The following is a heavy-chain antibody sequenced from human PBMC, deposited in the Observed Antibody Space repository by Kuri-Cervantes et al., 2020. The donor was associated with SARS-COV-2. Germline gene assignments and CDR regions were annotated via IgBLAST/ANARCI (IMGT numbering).Heavy chain of an antibody. CDR1: GFTFSSYA. CDR3: AKFPVLLVRSLSWYFDL. D-gene: IGHD3-10*01. V-gene: IGHV3-23*01. CDR2: ISGNGGST. Sequence: GESLKISCAASGFTFSSYAMSWVRQAPGKGLEWVSAISGNGGSTYYADSVKGRFTISRDNPKNTLYLQMNSLRADDTAVYYCAKFPVLLVRSLSWYFDLWGRGTLVTVSS. J-gene: IGHJ2*01.